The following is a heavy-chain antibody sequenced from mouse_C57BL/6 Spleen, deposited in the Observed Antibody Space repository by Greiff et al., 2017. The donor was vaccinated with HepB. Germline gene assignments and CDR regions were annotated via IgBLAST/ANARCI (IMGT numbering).Heavy chain of an antibody. CDR1: GFTFSDYG. Sequence: EVHLVESGGGLVQPGGSLKLSCAASGFTFSDYGMAWVRQAPRKGPEWVAFISNLAYSIYYADTVTGRFTISRENAKNTLYLEMSSLRSEDTAMYYCARSGDYWYFDVWGTGTTVTVSS. D-gene: IGHD3-1*01. CDR3: ARSGDYWYFDV. CDR2: ISNLAYSI. J-gene: IGHJ1*03. V-gene: IGHV5-15*01.